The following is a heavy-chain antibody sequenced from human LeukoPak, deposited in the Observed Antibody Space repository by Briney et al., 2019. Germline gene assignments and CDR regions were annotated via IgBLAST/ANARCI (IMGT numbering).Heavy chain of an antibody. Sequence: SETLSLTCTVSDGSISSYYWSWIRQPAGKGLEWIGRIYTSGSTNYNPSLKSRVTMSVDTSKNQFSLKLSSVTAADTAVYYCAREEYYYGSGSYWAQNWFDPWGQGTLVTVSS. J-gene: IGHJ5*02. CDR3: AREEYYYGSGSYWAQNWFDP. CDR1: DGSISSYY. D-gene: IGHD3-10*01. V-gene: IGHV4-4*07. CDR2: IYTSGST.